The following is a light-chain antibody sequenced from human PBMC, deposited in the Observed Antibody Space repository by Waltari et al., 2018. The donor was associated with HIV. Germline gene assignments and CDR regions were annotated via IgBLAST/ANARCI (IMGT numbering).Light chain of an antibody. CDR3: QQIFSFPLT. Sequence: QMNQSPSSLSASVGDRVSISCRASQAVANKVNWFQQKPGKAPKVLIYDTSRLPNGVPSRFSGSGSGTDFTLTINGVQPDDFASYFCQQIFSFPLTFGPGTKVDVK. CDR1: QAVANK. CDR2: DTS. V-gene: IGKV1-39*01. J-gene: IGKJ3*01.